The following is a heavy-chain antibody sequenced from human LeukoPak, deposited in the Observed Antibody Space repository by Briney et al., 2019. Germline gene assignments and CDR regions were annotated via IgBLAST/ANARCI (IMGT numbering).Heavy chain of an antibody. CDR2: IYTSGST. V-gene: IGHV4-61*02. Sequence: SETLSLTCTVSGGSISSGSYYWSWIRQPAGKGLEWIGRIYTSGSTNYNPSLKSRVTISVDTSKNQFSLKLSSVTAADTAVYYCARGKGGAGGYYYYGMDVWGKGTTVTVSS. J-gene: IGHJ6*04. CDR3: ARGKGGAGGYYYYGMDV. CDR1: GGSISSGSYY. D-gene: IGHD3-16*01.